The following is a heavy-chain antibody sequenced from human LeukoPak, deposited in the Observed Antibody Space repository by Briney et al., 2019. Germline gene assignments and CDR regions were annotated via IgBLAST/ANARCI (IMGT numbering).Heavy chain of an antibody. CDR3: ATVRRMVRRQVIDRVDWFDP. Sequence: ASVKVSCKVSGYTLTELSMHWVRQAPGKGLEWMGGFDPEDGETIYAQKFQGRVTMTEDTSTDTAYMELSSLRSEDTAVYYCATVRRMVRRQVIDRVDWFDPWGQGTLVTVSS. CDR1: GYTLTELS. V-gene: IGHV1-24*01. CDR2: FDPEDGET. J-gene: IGHJ5*02. D-gene: IGHD3-10*01.